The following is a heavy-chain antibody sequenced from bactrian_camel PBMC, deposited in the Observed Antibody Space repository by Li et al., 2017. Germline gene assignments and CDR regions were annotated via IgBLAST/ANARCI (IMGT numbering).Heavy chain of an antibody. CDR2: LASDGST. J-gene: IGHJ4*01. Sequence: VQLVESGGGSVQHGGSLRLSCSASMFTYSRLCMAWFRQTPGKEREGVVALASDGSTWYADSVKGRFTISKDDLKDTLYLQMNSLKPEDTAMYYCAADSVGRCRARGCVERPAVAAYDYWGQGTQVTVS. D-gene: IGHD5*01. CDR3: AADSVGRCRARGCVERPAVAAYDY. CDR1: MFTYSRLC. V-gene: IGHV3S67*01.